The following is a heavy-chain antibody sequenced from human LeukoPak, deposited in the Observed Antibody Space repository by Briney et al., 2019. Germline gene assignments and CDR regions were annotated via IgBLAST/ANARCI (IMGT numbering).Heavy chain of an antibody. V-gene: IGHV3-7*03. Sequence: GGSLRLSCAASGFTFSSYWMSWVRQAPGEGLEWVANIKQDGSEKYYVDSVKGRFTISRDNAKNSLYLQMNSLRAEDTAVYYCASLYYDFWSGYPYYFDYWGQGTLVTVSS. D-gene: IGHD3-3*01. CDR1: GFTFSSYW. J-gene: IGHJ4*02. CDR2: IKQDGSEK. CDR3: ASLYYDFWSGYPYYFDY.